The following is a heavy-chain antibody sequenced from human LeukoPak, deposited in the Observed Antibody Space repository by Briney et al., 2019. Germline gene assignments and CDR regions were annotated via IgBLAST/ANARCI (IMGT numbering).Heavy chain of an antibody. Sequence: GGSLRLSCAASGFTFSSYSMNWVRQAPGKGLEWVSYISSSSSTIYYADSVKGRFTISRDNSKNTLYLQMNSLRAEDTAVYYCARKHYYDSSGSDTFDYWGQGTLVTVSS. CDR3: ARKHYYDSSGSDTFDY. CDR1: GFTFSSYS. CDR2: ISSSSSTI. J-gene: IGHJ4*02. D-gene: IGHD3-22*01. V-gene: IGHV3-48*01.